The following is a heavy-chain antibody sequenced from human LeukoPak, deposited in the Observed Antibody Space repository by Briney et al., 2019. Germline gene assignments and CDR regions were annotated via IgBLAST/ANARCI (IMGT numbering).Heavy chain of an antibody. D-gene: IGHD6-19*01. Sequence: PGGSLRLSCAAPGFTFSIYAMTWVRQAPGKGLEWVSGINGISGETYYADSVKGRFTISRDNSRNTLFLQMSSLRPDDTAVYYCAKGGAQQAVYYFDYWGQGTLVTVSS. CDR3: AKGGAQQAVYYFDY. CDR2: INGISGET. J-gene: IGHJ4*02. CDR1: GFTFSIYA. V-gene: IGHV3-23*01.